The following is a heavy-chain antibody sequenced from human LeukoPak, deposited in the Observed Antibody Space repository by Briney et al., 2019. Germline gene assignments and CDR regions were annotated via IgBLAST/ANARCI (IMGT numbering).Heavy chain of an antibody. CDR3: ARGQYCSVGSCYAHWFDP. J-gene: IGHJ5*02. CDR2: MNPNSGNT. CDR1: GYTFTSYD. D-gene: IGHD2-15*01. V-gene: IGHV1-8*01. Sequence: GASVKVSCKASGYTFTSYDINWVRQATGQGLEWMGWMNPNSGNTGYAQKFQGRVTMTRNTSISREYMKLSSLRSENAAVDDCARGQYCSVGSCYAHWFDPWGQGTLVTVSS.